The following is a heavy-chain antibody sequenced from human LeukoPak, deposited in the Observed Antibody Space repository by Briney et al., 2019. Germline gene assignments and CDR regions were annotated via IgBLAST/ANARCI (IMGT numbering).Heavy chain of an antibody. CDR3: ARPGPTYYYDSSGYFG. D-gene: IGHD3-22*01. Sequence: SETLSLTCAVYGGSFSGYYWSWIRQPPGKGLEWIGEINHSGNTNYNPSLKSRVTISVDTSKNQFSLKLSSVTAADTAVYYCARPGPTYYYDSSGYFGWGQGTLVTVSS. CDR1: GGSFSGYY. V-gene: IGHV4-34*01. J-gene: IGHJ4*02. CDR2: INHSGNT.